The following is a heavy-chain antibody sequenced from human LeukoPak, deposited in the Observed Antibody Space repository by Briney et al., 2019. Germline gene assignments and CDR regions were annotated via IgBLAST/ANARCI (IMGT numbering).Heavy chain of an antibody. CDR3: ARQSSSWYYHDAFDI. D-gene: IGHD6-13*01. CDR2: IKQDGSEK. J-gene: IGHJ3*02. CDR1: GFTFSSYW. Sequence: GGSLRLSCAASGFTFSSYWMSWVRQAPGKGLEWLANIKQDGSEKYYVDSVKGRFTISRDNAKNSLYLQMNRLRAEDTAVYYCARQSSSWYYHDAFDIWGQGTMVTVSS. V-gene: IGHV3-7*03.